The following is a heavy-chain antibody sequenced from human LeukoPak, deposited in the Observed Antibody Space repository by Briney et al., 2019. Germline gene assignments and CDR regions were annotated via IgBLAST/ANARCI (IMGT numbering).Heavy chain of an antibody. J-gene: IGHJ4*02. CDR3: AKVALNHYVWGSDRSPLGY. V-gene: IGHV3-23*01. D-gene: IGHD3-16*02. Sequence: GGSLRLSCAASGFTFNSFAMSWVRQAPGKGLEWVSGISYSGGSTYYADSVKGRFTISRDNSKNTLFLQVNSLRAEDTAIYYCAKVALNHYVWGSDRSPLGYWGQGTLVTVSS. CDR1: GFTFNSFA. CDR2: ISYSGGST.